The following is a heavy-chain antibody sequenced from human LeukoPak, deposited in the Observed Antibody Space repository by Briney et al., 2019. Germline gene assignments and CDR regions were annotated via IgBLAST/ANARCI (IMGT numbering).Heavy chain of an antibody. CDR1: GDNFSSYV. CDR2: IIPKFDVA. V-gene: IGHV1-69*04. D-gene: IGHD2-21*02. CDR3: ARDTRGEIVVVTAIRY. Sequence: ASVKVSCKASGDNFSSYVITWVRQAPGQGLEWMGRIIPKFDVANFAQKFKARVTITADKSTNTAYMELRSLRSDDTAVYYCARDTRGEIVVVTAIRYWGQGTLVTVSS. J-gene: IGHJ4*02.